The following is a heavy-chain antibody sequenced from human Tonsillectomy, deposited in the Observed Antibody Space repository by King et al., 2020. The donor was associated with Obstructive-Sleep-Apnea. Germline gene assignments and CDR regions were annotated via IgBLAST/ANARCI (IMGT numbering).Heavy chain of an antibody. J-gene: IGHJ4*02. D-gene: IGHD6-13*01. CDR1: GFSFSTYA. Sequence: VQLVESGGGLVQPGGSLRLSCAASGFSFSTYAMNWVRQAPGKGLEWASGISGSGSTTFYVDSVKGRFTISRDNSKNTLYLHITSLRAEDTAVYYCAAGNPLDHWGQGTLVTVSS. V-gene: IGHV3-23*04. CDR3: AAGNPLDH. CDR2: ISGSGSTT.